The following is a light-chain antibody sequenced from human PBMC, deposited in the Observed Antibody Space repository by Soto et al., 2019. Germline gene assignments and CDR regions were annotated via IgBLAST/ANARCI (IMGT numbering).Light chain of an antibody. V-gene: IGKV1-12*01. CDR1: QGISSW. CDR3: QKANSFPFT. J-gene: IGKJ5*01. Sequence: DIQMTQSPGAGSASVGEGVTITFRASQGISSWLAWYQQKPGKAPKLLIYAASSLQSGVPSRFSGSGSGTDFTLTISSLQPEDFATYYCQKANSFPFTFGQGTRLEIK. CDR2: AAS.